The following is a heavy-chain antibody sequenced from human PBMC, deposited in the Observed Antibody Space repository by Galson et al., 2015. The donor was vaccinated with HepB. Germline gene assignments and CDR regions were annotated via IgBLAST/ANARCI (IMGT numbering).Heavy chain of an antibody. CDR1: GFTFSSYG. CDR3: AKLYCSSTSCYFPDY. D-gene: IGHD2-2*01. V-gene: IGHV3-33*06. J-gene: IGHJ4*02. CDR2: IWYDGSNK. Sequence: SLRLSCAASGFTFSSYGMHWVRQAPGKGLEWVAVIWYDGSNKYYADSVKGRFTISRDNSKNTLYLQMNSLRAEDTAVYYCAKLYCSSTSCYFPDYWGQGTLVTVSS.